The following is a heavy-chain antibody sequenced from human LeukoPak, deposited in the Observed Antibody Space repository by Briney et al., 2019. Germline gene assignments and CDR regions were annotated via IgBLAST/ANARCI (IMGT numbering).Heavy chain of an antibody. J-gene: IGHJ4*02. CDR1: GYSFTSYW. CDR3: ARLPYYYDSSGSYFDY. V-gene: IGHV5-51*01. Sequence: GESLKISCKGSGYSFTSYWIGWVRQMPGKGLEWMGIIYPGDSDTRYSPSFQGQVTISADKSISTAYLQWSSLKASDTAMYYCARLPYYYDSSGSYFDYWGQGTLVTVSS. D-gene: IGHD3-22*01. CDR2: IYPGDSDT.